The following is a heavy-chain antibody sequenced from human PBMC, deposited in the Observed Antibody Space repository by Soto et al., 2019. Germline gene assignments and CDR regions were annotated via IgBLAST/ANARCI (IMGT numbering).Heavy chain of an antibody. V-gene: IGHV3-7*03. J-gene: IGHJ4*02. CDR1: GFTFSSYW. Sequence: GGSLRLSCAASGFTFSSYWMSWVRQAPGKGLEWVANIKQGGSEKYYVDSVKGRFTISRDNAKNSLYLQMNSLRAEDTAVYYCARAGRGGPYYFDYWGQGTLVTVSS. CDR2: IKQGGSEK. CDR3: ARAGRGGPYYFDY. D-gene: IGHD1-26*01.